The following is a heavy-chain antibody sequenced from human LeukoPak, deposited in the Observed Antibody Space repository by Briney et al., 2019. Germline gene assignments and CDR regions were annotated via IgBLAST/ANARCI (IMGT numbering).Heavy chain of an antibody. J-gene: IGHJ4*02. D-gene: IGHD3-9*01. CDR2: IYYSGST. CDR3: ARVKSNYDILTGYYLSSPFDY. V-gene: IGHV4-39*07. CDR1: GGSISSSSYY. Sequence: PSETLSLTCTVSGGSISSSSYYWGWIRQPPGKGLEWIGSIYYSGSTYYNPSLKSRVTISVDTSKNQFSLKLSSVTAADTAVYYCARVKSNYDILTGYYLSSPFDYWGQGTLVTVSS.